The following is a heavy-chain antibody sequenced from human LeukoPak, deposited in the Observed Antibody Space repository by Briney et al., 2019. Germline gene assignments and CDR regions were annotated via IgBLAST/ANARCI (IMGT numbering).Heavy chain of an antibody. CDR3: ARLEPDFWSGNLGDY. D-gene: IGHD3-3*01. CDR2: IYPGDSDT. J-gene: IGHJ4*02. Sequence: GESLKISCKGSGYSFTSYWIGWVRQMPGKGLEWMGIIYPGDSDTRYSPSFQGQVTISADKSISTAYLQWSSLKASDTAMYYCARLEPDFWSGNLGDYRGQGTLVTVSS. CDR1: GYSFTSYW. V-gene: IGHV5-51*01.